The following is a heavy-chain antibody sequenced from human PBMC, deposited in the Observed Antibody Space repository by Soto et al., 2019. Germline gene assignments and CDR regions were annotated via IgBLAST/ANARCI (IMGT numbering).Heavy chain of an antibody. CDR3: AREWMVRGVKYYYYGMDV. D-gene: IGHD3-10*01. J-gene: IGHJ6*02. Sequence: SQTLSLTCAISGDSVSSNSAAWNWIRQSPSRGLEWLGRTYYRSKWYNGYAVSVKSRITINPDTSKNQFSLQLNSVTPEDTAVYYCAREWMVRGVKYYYYGMDVWGQGTTVTVSS. CDR2: TYYRSKWYN. CDR1: GDSVSSNSAA. V-gene: IGHV6-1*01.